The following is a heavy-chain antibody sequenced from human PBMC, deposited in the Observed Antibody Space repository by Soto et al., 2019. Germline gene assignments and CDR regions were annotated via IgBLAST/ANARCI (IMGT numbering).Heavy chain of an antibody. Sequence: QVQLVESGGGVVQPGRSLRLYYAASGFTFSSYAMHWVRQAPGKGLEWVAVISYDGSNKYYADSVKGRFTISRDNSKNTLYLQMNSLRAEDTAVYYCARDTGGVAAAGAVWGQGTLVTVSS. CDR3: ARDTGGVAAAGAV. J-gene: IGHJ4*02. CDR2: ISYDGSNK. CDR1: GFTFSSYA. V-gene: IGHV3-30-3*01. D-gene: IGHD6-13*01.